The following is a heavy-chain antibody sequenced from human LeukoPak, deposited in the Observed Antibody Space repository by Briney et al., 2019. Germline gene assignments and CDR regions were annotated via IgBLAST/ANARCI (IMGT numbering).Heavy chain of an antibody. J-gene: IGHJ4*02. CDR3: ASGGGDCGGDCYTPPFDY. CDR1: GGSISSGDYY. V-gene: IGHV4-30-4*01. CDR2: IYYSGST. D-gene: IGHD2-21*02. Sequence: TSETLSLTCTVSGGSISSGDYYWSWIRQPPGKGLEWIGYIYYSGSTYYNPSLKSRVTISVDTSKNQFSLKLSSVTAADTAVYYCASGGGDCGGDCYTPPFDYWGQGTLVTVSS.